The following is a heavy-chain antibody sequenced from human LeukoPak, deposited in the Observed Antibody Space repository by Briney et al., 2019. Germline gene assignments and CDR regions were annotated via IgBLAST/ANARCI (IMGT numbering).Heavy chain of an antibody. CDR2: INPNSGGT. V-gene: IGHV1-2*02. CDR1: GYTFTSYD. Sequence: ASVKVSCKASGYTFTSYDINWVRQATGQGLEWMGWINPNSGGTNYAQKFQGRVTMTRDTSISTAYMELSRLRSDDTAVYYCARGDPPRYYYDSSGTDYWGQGTLVTVSS. CDR3: ARGDPPRYYYDSSGTDY. D-gene: IGHD3-22*01. J-gene: IGHJ4*02.